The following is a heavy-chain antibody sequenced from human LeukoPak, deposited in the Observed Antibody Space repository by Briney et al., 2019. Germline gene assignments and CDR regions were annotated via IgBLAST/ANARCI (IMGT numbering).Heavy chain of an antibody. CDR1: GGSFSGYS. D-gene: IGHD1-26*01. CDR3: AYVGQIDAFDI. V-gene: IGHV4-34*01. J-gene: IGHJ3*02. Sequence: PSETLSLTCAVYGGSFSGYSWSWIRQPPGKGLEWIGEINRSGSTNYNPSLKSRVTISVDTSKNQFSLKLSSVTAADTAVYYCAYVGQIDAFDIWGQGTMVTVSS. CDR2: INRSGST.